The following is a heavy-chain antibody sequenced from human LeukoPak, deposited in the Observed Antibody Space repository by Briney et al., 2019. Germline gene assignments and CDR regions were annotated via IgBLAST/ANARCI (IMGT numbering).Heavy chain of an antibody. CDR1: GGSISSSNW. CDR3: ARGSISQQWLVRYYYYYMDV. D-gene: IGHD6-19*01. J-gene: IGHJ6*03. CDR2: IYYTGST. V-gene: IGHV4-4*02. Sequence: SETLSLTCAVFGGSISSSNWWSWVRQPPGKGLEWIATIYYTGSTYYNPSLKSRVTISVDTSKNQFSLKLSSVTAADTAVYYCARGSISQQWLVRYYYYYMDVWGKGTTVTVSS.